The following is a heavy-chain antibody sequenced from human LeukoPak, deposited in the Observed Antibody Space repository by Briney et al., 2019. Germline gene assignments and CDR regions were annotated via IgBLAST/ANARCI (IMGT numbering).Heavy chain of an antibody. D-gene: IGHD3-10*01. CDR2: INHSGST. CDR3: ARVYDSGIMDY. Sequence: SETLSLTCAVSGGSISSSNWWSWVRQPPGKGLEWIGEINHSGSTNYNPSLKSRVTISVDTSKNQFSLKLSFVTAADTAIYYCARVYDSGIMDYWGQGTLVTVSS. CDR1: GGSISSSNW. J-gene: IGHJ4*02. V-gene: IGHV4-4*02.